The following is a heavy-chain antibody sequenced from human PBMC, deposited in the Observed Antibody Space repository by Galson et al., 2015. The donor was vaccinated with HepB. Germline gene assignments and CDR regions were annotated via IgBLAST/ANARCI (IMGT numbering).Heavy chain of an antibody. CDR2: ISGSGGST. Sequence: SLRLSCAASGFTFSGYAMSWVRQAPGKGLEWVSAISGSGGSTYYADSVKGRFTISRDNSKNTLYLQMNSLRAEDTAVYYCAKERRYFLREPYYFDYWGQGTLVTVSS. D-gene: IGHD1-26*01. CDR3: AKERRYFLREPYYFDY. CDR1: GFTFSGYA. J-gene: IGHJ4*02. V-gene: IGHV3-23*01.